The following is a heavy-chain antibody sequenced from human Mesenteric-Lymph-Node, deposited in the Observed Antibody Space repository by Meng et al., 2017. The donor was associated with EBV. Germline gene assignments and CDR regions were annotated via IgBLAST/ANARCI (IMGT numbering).Heavy chain of an antibody. CDR3: ARRGKVGAGY. Sequence: QVQLQQWGAGLLKPSETLSLTCEVSGGSFSNYYWSWIRQTPGKGLEWIGEINHSGSANYNPSLKSRVTISVDTSKNQFSLKLSSVTAADTAVYYCARRGKVGAGYWGQGTLVTVSS. J-gene: IGHJ4*02. V-gene: IGHV4-34*02. D-gene: IGHD1-26*01. CDR2: INHSGSA. CDR1: GGSFSNYY.